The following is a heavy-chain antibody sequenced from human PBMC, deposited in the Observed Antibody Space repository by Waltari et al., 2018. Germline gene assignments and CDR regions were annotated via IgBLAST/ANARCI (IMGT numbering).Heavy chain of an antibody. CDR3: ASGPDHGDF. Sequence: EVDLVASGGGLVQPGGSLVLFLAASGFPFSTYWMTWVRQAPGKGLEWVANINEDGSHSLYVDSVKGRFTISRDNAKNSLYLQMNNLRAEDTAVYYCASGPDHGDFWGQGTLVTVSS. CDR1: GFPFSTYW. J-gene: IGHJ4*02. V-gene: IGHV3-7*01. CDR2: INEDGSHS.